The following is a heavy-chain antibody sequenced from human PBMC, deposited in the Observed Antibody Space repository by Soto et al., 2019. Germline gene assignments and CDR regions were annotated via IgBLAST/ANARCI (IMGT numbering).Heavy chain of an antibody. D-gene: IGHD3-16*01. CDR3: ARDFKAPNDAWAFDY. CDR1: GASISSTDW. CDR2: IYHGGTT. J-gene: IGHJ4*02. V-gene: IGHV4-4*02. Sequence: QVQLQESGPGLVMPSGTLSLTCAVSGASISSTDWWNWVRQPPGKGLEWIGEIYHGGTTIYNPSLKSRVTMSLDESKNHFSLKLTSVTAADTAVYYCARDFKAPNDAWAFDYWGQGPLVTVSS.